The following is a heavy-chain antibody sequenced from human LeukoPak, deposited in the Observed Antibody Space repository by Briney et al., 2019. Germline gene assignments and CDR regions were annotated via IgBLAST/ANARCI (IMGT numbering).Heavy chain of an antibody. Sequence: GGSLRLSCAASGFTFSSYAMSWVRQAPGKGREWVAAISGSGGSTYYPDSLKGRFTISRDNSKNTLYLQMNSLRAEDTAVYYCAKEYGYVFQHWGQGTLVTVSS. CDR1: GFTFSSYA. V-gene: IGHV3-23*01. CDR2: ISGSGGST. J-gene: IGHJ1*01. CDR3: AKEYGYVFQH. D-gene: IGHD6-13*01.